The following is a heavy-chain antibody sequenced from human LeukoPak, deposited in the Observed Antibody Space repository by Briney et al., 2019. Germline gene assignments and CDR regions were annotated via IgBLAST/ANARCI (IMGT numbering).Heavy chain of an antibody. J-gene: IGHJ3*02. Sequence: PSETLSLTCTVSGGSISSSSYYWGWIRQPPGKGLEWIGSIYYSGSTYYNPSLKSRVTISVDTSKNQFSLKLSSVTAADRAVYYCARHGGYAYAFDIWGQGTTVTVSS. V-gene: IGHV4-39*01. D-gene: IGHD1-26*01. CDR1: GGSISSSSYY. CDR3: ARHGGYAYAFDI. CDR2: IYYSGST.